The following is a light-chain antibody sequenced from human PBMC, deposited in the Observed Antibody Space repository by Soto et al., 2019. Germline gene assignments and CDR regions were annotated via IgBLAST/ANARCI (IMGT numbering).Light chain of an antibody. CDR2: EVS. Sequence: QSALTQPPSVSGSPGQSGTISCTGTSSDVGSYNRVSWYHQPPGTAPKLMISEVSNRPSGVPDRSSGSKSGNTASLTISGLQGEDEGDYYCSSYTSSSTFVFGGGTKLTVL. V-gene: IGLV2-18*02. CDR1: SSDVGSYNR. CDR3: SSYTSSSTFV. J-gene: IGLJ2*01.